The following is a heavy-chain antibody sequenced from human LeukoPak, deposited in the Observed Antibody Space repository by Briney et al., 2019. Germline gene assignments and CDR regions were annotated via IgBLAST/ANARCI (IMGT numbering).Heavy chain of an antibody. CDR1: GWCIGSHY. J-gene: IGHJ5*02. CDR2: IYYSGST. CDR3: ARVRSNYDFWSGYYTANWFDP. V-gene: IGHV4-59*11. D-gene: IGHD3-3*01. Sequence: SETRSLTLAGTGWCIGSHYWCWIRQPSRKRLEWIGYIYYSGSTNYNPSLKSRVTISVDTSKNQFSLKLSSVTAADTAVYYCARVRSNYDFWSGYYTANWFDPRGQGTLVTVSS.